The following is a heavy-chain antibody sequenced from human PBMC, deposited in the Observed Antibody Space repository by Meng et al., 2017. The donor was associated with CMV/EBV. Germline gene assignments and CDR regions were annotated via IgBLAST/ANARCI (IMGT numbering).Heavy chain of an antibody. D-gene: IGHD5-12*01. CDR1: GFTISSNY. CDR3: ARWDIVTTFRKDYYYYGMDV. CDR2: IYSGGST. V-gene: IGHV3-53*01. Sequence: LTGAASGFTISSNYMTWVRQAPGKGLEWVSLIYSGGSTYYADSVKGRFTISRDNSKNTLFLQMNSLRAEDTAVYYCARWDIVTTFRKDYYYYGMDVWGQGTTVTVSS. J-gene: IGHJ6*02.